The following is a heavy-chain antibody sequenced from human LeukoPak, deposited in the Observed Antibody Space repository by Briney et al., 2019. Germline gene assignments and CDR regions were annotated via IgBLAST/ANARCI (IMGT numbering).Heavy chain of an antibody. V-gene: IGHV3-23*01. CDR2: ISANGGAT. D-gene: IGHD1-7*01. Sequence: GGSLRLSCAASGFTFSNFAMSWVRQAPGKGLECVSLISANGGATYYADSVKGRFTISRDNAKNTLYLQMNSLRAEDTAVYYRATAGNYRFDYWGQGTLVTVSS. CDR1: GFTFSNFA. J-gene: IGHJ4*02. CDR3: ATAGNYRFDY.